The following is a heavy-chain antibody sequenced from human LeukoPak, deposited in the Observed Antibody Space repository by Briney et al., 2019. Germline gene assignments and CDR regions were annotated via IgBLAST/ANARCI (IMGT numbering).Heavy chain of an antibody. V-gene: IGHV4-59*01. J-gene: IGHJ4*02. CDR2: IYYSGGT. CDR3: ARYAYGGYYFDY. CDR1: GGSISGYF. D-gene: IGHD3-16*01. Sequence: PSETLSLTCTVSGGSISGYFWSWIRQPPGKGLEWIGFIYYSGGTNYNPSLKSRVTISVDTSKNQFSLKLSSVTAADTAVYYCARYAYGGYYFDYWGQGTLVTVSS.